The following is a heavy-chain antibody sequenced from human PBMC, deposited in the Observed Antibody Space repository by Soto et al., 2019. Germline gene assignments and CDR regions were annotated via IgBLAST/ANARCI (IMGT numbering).Heavy chain of an antibody. J-gene: IGHJ4*02. D-gene: IGHD5-12*01. V-gene: IGHV1-69*14. CDR1: GDIFSGYS. CDR3: ARDLGSGYDPGDY. CDR2: IIPIFGTT. Sequence: QVQLVQSGAEVKKPGSSVKVSCKTSGDIFSGYSISWVQQAPGQGLEWMGGIIPIFGTTNYAQKFHGRVTITADKSTSTVYMDLYSLKSEDTAMYYCARDLGSGYDPGDYWGQGTLVTVSS.